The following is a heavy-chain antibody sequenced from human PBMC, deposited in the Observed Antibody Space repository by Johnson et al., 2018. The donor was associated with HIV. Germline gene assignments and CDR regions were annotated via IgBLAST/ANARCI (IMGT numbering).Heavy chain of an antibody. J-gene: IGHJ3*02. Sequence: VQLVESGGGLVKPGGSLRLSCAASGFTFSNAWMNWVRQAPGKGLEWVSYISSSGSTIYYADSVKGRFTISRDNSKNTLYLQMNSLRAEDTAVYYCAKDVAFRDDAFDIWGQGTMVTVSS. CDR3: AKDVAFRDDAFDI. D-gene: IGHD2-21*01. CDR2: ISSSGSTI. CDR1: GFTFSNAW. V-gene: IGHV3-48*01.